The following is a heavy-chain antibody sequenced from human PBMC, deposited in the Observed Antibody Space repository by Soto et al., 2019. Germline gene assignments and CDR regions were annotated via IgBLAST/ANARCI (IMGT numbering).Heavy chain of an antibody. J-gene: IGHJ3*02. CDR2: MNPNSGNT. Sequence: ASVKVSCKASGYTFTSYYINWVRQATGQGLERMGWMNPNSGNTGYAQKLKGRVTMTRNTSISTANKKISRMRTEDTAVYYCARGNVLLWFGELLLVGNAFDIWG. CDR3: ARGNVLLWFGELLLVGNAFDI. V-gene: IGHV1-8*01. CDR1: GYTFTSYY. D-gene: IGHD3-10*01.